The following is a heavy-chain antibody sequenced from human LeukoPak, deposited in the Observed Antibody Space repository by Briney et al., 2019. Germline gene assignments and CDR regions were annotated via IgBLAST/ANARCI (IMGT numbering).Heavy chain of an antibody. CDR3: ARDLGSSWYGTLNWFDP. Sequence: GGSLRLSCAASGFTSSDYYMSWIRQAPGKGLEWVSYISSSGSTIYYADSVKGRFTISRDNAKNSLYLQMNSLRAEDTAVYYCARDLGSSWYGTLNWFDPWGQGTLVTVSS. CDR1: GFTSSDYY. CDR2: ISSSGSTI. D-gene: IGHD6-13*01. J-gene: IGHJ5*02. V-gene: IGHV3-11*01.